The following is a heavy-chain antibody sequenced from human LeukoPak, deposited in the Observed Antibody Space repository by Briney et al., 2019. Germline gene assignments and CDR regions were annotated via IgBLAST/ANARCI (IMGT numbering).Heavy chain of an antibody. CDR1: GFTFSSYS. V-gene: IGHV3-21*01. Sequence: GGSLRLSCAASGFTFSSYSMNWVRQAPGKGLEGVSSISSSSSYIYYADSVKGRFTISRDNDKNSLYLQMNSLRAEDTAVYYCASEFRRLEGVAGRGGKVDYWGQGTLVTVSS. CDR3: ASEFRRLEGVAGRGGKVDY. J-gene: IGHJ4*02. D-gene: IGHD6-19*01. CDR2: ISSSSSYI.